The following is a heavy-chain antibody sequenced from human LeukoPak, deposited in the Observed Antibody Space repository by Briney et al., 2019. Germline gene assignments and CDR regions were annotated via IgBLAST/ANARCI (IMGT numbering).Heavy chain of an antibody. Sequence: ASVKVSCRASGYTFTGYYLHWVRQAPGQGLEWMGWIHPNSGGTNYAQKFQGRVTMTRDTSISTAYMELSSLRSDDTAVYFCARLASVPGWGQGTLVTVSS. D-gene: IGHD6-19*01. CDR3: ARLASVPG. CDR1: GYTFTGYY. J-gene: IGHJ1*01. CDR2: IHPNSGGT. V-gene: IGHV1-2*02.